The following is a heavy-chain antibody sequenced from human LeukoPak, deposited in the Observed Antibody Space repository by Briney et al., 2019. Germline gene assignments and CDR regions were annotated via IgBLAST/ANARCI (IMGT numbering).Heavy chain of an antibody. J-gene: IGHJ6*03. D-gene: IGHD6-6*01. CDR3: AKDPAARRYYYYYMDV. Sequence: GGSLRLSCAASGFTFSSYGMHWVRQAPGKGLEWVAVISYDGSNKYYADSVKGRFTISRDNSKNTLYLQMNSLRTEDTAVYYCAKDPAARRYYYYYMDVWGKGTTVTVSS. V-gene: IGHV3-30*18. CDR1: GFTFSSYG. CDR2: ISYDGSNK.